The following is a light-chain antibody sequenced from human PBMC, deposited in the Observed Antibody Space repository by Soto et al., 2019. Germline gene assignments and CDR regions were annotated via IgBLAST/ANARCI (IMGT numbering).Light chain of an antibody. Sequence: EIVLTQSPATLSSFPGDRVTLSCRASQYINTRLAWYQHRPGQAPRLLIYQTSIRAAGIPARFSASGSGTDFPLTISDVQHEDFALYYCHQRQSWPRTFGQGTKVDI. CDR1: QYINTR. V-gene: IGKV3-11*01. CDR3: HQRQSWPRT. CDR2: QTS. J-gene: IGKJ1*01.